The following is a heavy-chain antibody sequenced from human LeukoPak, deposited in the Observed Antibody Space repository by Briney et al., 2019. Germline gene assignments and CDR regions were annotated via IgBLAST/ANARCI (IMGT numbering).Heavy chain of an antibody. Sequence: PGGSLRLSCAASGFTFDDYAMHWVRQAPGKGLEWVSGISWNSGSIGYADSVKGRFTISRDNAKNSLYLQMNSLRAEDTALYYCAKGGIAAAGTAEFDYWGQGTLVTVSS. CDR3: AKGGIAAAGTAEFDY. D-gene: IGHD6-13*01. CDR1: GFTFDDYA. J-gene: IGHJ4*02. V-gene: IGHV3-9*01. CDR2: ISWNSGSI.